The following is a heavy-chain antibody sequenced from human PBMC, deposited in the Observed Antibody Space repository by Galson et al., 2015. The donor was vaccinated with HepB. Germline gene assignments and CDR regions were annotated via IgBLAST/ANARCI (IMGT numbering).Heavy chain of an antibody. D-gene: IGHD2-2*02. CDR3: ARGIPHY. Sequence: SETLSLTCTVSGGSISSSSYYWGWIRQPPGKGLEWIGSIYYSGSTYYSPSLKSRVTISVDTSKNQFSLKLSSVTAADTAVYYCARGIPHYWGQGTLVTVSS. CDR1: GGSISSSSYY. V-gene: IGHV4-39*07. J-gene: IGHJ4*02. CDR2: IYYSGST.